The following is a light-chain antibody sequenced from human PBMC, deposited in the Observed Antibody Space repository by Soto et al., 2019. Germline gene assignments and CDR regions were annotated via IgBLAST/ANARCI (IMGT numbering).Light chain of an antibody. Sequence: QSALTQPASVSDSPGQSITISCTGTSSGVGGSNFVSWYQQHPGKPPKLIIYDVANRPSGVSNRFSGSNSGTTSSLIISSLQTEDEADYYCFSYTASTTFVFGTGTKLTVL. V-gene: IGLV2-14*03. J-gene: IGLJ1*01. CDR2: DVA. CDR1: SSGVGGSNF. CDR3: FSYTASTTFV.